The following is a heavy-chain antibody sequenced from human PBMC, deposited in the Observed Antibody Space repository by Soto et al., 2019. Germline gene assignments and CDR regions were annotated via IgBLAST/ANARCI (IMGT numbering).Heavy chain of an antibody. Sequence: SETLSLTCTVSVVSVNRGSYYCSWIRQPPWKGLEWIGYVSYTGRAKYNPSLTSRVTISADTSKNQFSLMLTSVTAADTGVYNCARHYDSFARRGQGTMVPVSS. V-gene: IGHV4-61*01. D-gene: IGHD3-16*01. CDR1: VVSVNRGSYY. CDR2: VSYTGRA. CDR3: ARHYDSFAR. J-gene: IGHJ4*02.